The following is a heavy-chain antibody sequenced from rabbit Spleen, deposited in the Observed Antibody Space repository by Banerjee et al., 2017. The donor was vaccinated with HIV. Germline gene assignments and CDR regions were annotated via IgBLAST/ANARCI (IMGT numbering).Heavy chain of an antibody. J-gene: IGHJ4*01. CDR2: IDPIFGIT. CDR3: AREAAYYFVL. D-gene: IGHD4-1*01. V-gene: IGHV1S47*01. CDR1: GFDFGNYG. Sequence: QEQLVESGGGLVKPGGSLRLSCKASGFDFGNYGVTWVRQAPGKGLEWIGYIDPIFGITYYANWVNGRFSISRENTQNTVFLQVTSLTAADTATYFCAREAAYYFVLWGQGTLVTVS.